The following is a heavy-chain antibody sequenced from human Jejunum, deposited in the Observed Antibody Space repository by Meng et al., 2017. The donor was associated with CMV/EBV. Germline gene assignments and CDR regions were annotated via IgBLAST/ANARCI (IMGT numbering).Heavy chain of an antibody. CDR2: IHDTGST. J-gene: IGHJ4*02. V-gene: IGHV4-30-4*08. CDR1: GGSIGSGDYY. Sequence: QVLRQESGQGLVKPSQPLSPTCSGSGGSIGSGDYYWSWIRQPPGKGLEWIGYIHDTGSTSHNPSLKSRVDISLGTSKNQFSLTLNSVTAEDTAVYFCARGSIFVSFDSWGQGTLVTVSS. D-gene: IGHD3-3*01. CDR3: ARGSIFVSFDS.